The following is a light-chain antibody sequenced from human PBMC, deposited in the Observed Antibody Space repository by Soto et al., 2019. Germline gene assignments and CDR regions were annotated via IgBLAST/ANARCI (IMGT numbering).Light chain of an antibody. CDR2: KAS. J-gene: IGKJ1*01. CDR3: QQYNSYSQT. V-gene: IGKV1-5*03. Sequence: DIQMTQSHSTLSTSVGVGVTITCRASQSISSWLAWYQQKPGKAPKLLIYKASSLESGVPSRFSGSGSGTEFTLTISSLQPDDFATYYCQQYNSYSQTFGQGTKVDIK. CDR1: QSISSW.